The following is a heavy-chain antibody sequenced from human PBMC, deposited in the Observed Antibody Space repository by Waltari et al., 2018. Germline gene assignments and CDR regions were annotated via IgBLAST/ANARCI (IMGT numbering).Heavy chain of an antibody. J-gene: IGHJ4*02. CDR3: ARDQMYSGNDQPDY. V-gene: IGHV3-43*01. Sequence: EVQLVESGGVVVQTGGSLRLSCAASGFTFDDYTMHWVRQAPGKGLEWVSLISWDGGSTYYADSVKGRFTISRDNSKNTLYLQMNSLRAEDTAVYYCARDQMYSGNDQPDYWGQGTLVTVSS. CDR1: GFTFDDYT. CDR2: ISWDGGST. D-gene: IGHD1-26*01.